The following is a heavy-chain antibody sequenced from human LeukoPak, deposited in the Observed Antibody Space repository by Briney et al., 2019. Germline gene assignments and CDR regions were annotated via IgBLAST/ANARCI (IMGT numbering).Heavy chain of an antibody. CDR2: ISGSGGST. V-gene: IGHV3-23*01. Sequence: GGSLRLSCAASGFTFSSYAMSWFRQAPGQGLECVSGISGSGGSTFYADSVKGRFTISRDNSKNTLYLQMNSLRAEDTAVYYCAKGGAFSTYYFDYWGQGTLVTVSS. D-gene: IGHD4/OR15-4a*01. CDR3: AKGGAFSTYYFDY. CDR1: GFTFSSYA. J-gene: IGHJ4*02.